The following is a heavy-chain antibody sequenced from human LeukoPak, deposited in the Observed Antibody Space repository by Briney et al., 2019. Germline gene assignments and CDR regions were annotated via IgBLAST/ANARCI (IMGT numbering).Heavy chain of an antibody. J-gene: IGHJ4*02. CDR3: ARAERTGSYLYPFRD. CDR2: IYTSGST. CDR1: GGSISSGSYY. V-gene: IGHV4-61*02. D-gene: IGHD3-10*01. Sequence: ASETLSLTCTVSGGSISSGSYYWSWIRQPAGKGLEWIGRIYTSGSTNYNPSLKSRVTISVDTSKNQFSLKLSSVTAADTAVYYCARAERTGSYLYPFRDWGQGTLVTVSS.